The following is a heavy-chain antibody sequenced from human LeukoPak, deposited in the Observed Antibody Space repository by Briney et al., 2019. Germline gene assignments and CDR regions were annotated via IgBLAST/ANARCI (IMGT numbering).Heavy chain of an antibody. CDR2: IYHSGST. J-gene: IGHJ4*02. CDR3: TRHPPMVRGVIMGGWD. V-gene: IGHV4-38-2*02. D-gene: IGHD3-10*01. Sequence: SETLSLTCTVSGYSISSGYYWGWIRQPPGKGLEWIGSIYHSGSTYYNPSLKSRVTISVDTSKNQFSLKLSSVTAADTAVYYCTRHPPMVRGVIMGGWDWGQGTLVTVSS. CDR1: GYSISSGYY.